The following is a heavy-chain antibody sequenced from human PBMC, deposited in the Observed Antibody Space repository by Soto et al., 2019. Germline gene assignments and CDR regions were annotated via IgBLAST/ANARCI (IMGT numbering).Heavy chain of an antibody. CDR2: ISGSGHAT. CDR3: AKGRYFDSSGGCANY. V-gene: IGHV3-23*01. D-gene: IGHD3-22*01. CDR1: GFLFDNFA. Sequence: EVRLLESGGGSVPRGASGGLWGLTPGFLFDNFAISGVGQSPRRGLGGVAAISGSGHATYYTQSVRGRFTISRDKSKKTVFLQMNNLRTEDTAIYYCAKGRYFDSSGGCANYWGLGTLVTVSS. J-gene: IGHJ4*02.